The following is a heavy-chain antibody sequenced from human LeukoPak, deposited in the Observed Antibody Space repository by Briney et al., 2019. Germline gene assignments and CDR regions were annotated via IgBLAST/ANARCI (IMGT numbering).Heavy chain of an antibody. Sequence: ASLKVSCKASGDTFTSNGISWVRQAPGRGLEWMEGFDPEDGETIYAQKFQGRVTMTEDTSTGTAYMELSSLRSEDTAVYYYATGLRYFDWCYRDWGQGTLVTVSS. V-gene: IGHV1-24*01. CDR2: FDPEDGET. CDR1: GDTFTSNG. D-gene: IGHD3-9*01. CDR3: ATGLRYFDWCYRD. J-gene: IGHJ4*02.